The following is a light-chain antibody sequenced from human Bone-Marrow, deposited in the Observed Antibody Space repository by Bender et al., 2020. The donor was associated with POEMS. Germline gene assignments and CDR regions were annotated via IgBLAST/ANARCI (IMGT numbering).Light chain of an antibody. J-gene: IGLJ1*01. CDR3: CSHAGGTIPYV. CDR1: SSDVGAYNY. CDR2: DVN. Sequence: QSALTQPPSASGSPGQSVTISCSGSSSDVGAYNYVSWYQQYPGKAPKLIIYDVNKRPSGVSTRFYGSTSGNTASLTISGLQAEDEAAYYCCSHAGGTIPYVFGTGTEVTVL. V-gene: IGLV2-8*01.